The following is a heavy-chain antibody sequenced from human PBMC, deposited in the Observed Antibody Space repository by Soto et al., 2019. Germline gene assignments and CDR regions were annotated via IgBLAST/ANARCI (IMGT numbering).Heavy chain of an antibody. CDR3: ARRDRGSSWYGFGAFDI. CDR1: GGSISSSSYY. CDR2: IYYSGST. Sequence: TSETLSLTCTVSGGSISSSSYYWGWIRQPPGKGLEWIGSIYYSGSTYYNPSLKSRVTISVDTSKNQFSLKLSSVTAADTAVYYCARRDRGSSWYGFGAFDIWGKGTMVTVSS. V-gene: IGHV4-39*01. J-gene: IGHJ3*02. D-gene: IGHD6-13*01.